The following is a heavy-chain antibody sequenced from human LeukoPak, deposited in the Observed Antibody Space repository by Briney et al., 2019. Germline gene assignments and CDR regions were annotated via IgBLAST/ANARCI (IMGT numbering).Heavy chain of an antibody. J-gene: IGHJ4*02. V-gene: IGHV3-9*01. Sequence: GGSLRLSCAASGFTFDDYAMHWVRQAPGKGLEWVSGISWNSGSIGYADSVKGRFTISRDNAKNSLYLQMNSLRAEDTALYYCAKCSGYDYRAHFDYWGQGTLVTVSS. CDR3: AKCSGYDYRAHFDY. CDR1: GFTFDDYA. CDR2: ISWNSGSI. D-gene: IGHD5-12*01.